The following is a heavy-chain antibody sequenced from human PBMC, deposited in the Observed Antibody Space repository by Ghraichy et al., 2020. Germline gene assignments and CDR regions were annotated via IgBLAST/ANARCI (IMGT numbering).Heavy chain of an antibody. D-gene: IGHD3-10*01. CDR3: TRHSSRIASGSYPPQLPYGLDV. CDR1: GFTFSDSS. Sequence: GGSLRLSCAASGFTFSDSSMHWVRQASGKGLEWVGRIRSQANSYATAYAASVKGRFTISRDDSKNTAYLQMNNLKTEDTAVYYCTRHSSRIASGSYPPQLPYGLDVWGQWTTVTVSS. J-gene: IGHJ6*02. V-gene: IGHV3-73*01. CDR2: IRSQANSYAT.